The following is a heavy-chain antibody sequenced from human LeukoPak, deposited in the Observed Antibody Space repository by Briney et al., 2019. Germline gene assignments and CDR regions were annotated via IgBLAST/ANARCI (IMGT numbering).Heavy chain of an antibody. CDR3: STMSAIFGVVIPDY. CDR2: IKSKTNGGTT. J-gene: IGHJ4*02. D-gene: IGHD3-3*01. CDR1: GFVFSDAW. Sequence: AGSLRLSCAVSGFVFSDAWMSWVRQAPGKGLEWVGRIKSKTNGGTTDYAAPVKGRFSISRDDSKNTLFLQMYSLRTEDTGVYYCSTMSAIFGVVIPDYWGQGTLVSVSP. V-gene: IGHV3-15*01.